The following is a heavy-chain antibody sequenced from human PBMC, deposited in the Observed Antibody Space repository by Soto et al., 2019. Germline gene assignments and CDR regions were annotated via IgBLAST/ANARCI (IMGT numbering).Heavy chain of an antibody. CDR1: GFDFSNSW. J-gene: IGHJ6*02. V-gene: IGHV3-74*01. D-gene: IGHD2-15*01. CDR3: AKDTAYAMDV. CDR2: INSDGSGT. Sequence: EVQLVESGGGLVQPGGSLRLSCAASGFDFSNSWIHWVRQGPGKGLGWVSHINSDGSGTTYADSVKGRFTISRDNAKNTVYLQMNSLRAEETAVYYCAKDTAYAMDVWGQGTTVTVSS.